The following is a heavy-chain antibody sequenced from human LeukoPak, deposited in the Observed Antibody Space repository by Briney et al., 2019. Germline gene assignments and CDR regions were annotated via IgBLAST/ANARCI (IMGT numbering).Heavy chain of an antibody. CDR1: GGTFSSYA. CDR2: INPSGGST. CDR3: ARVAAAADTDY. V-gene: IGHV1-46*01. J-gene: IGHJ4*02. D-gene: IGHD6-13*01. Sequence: ASVKVSCKASGGTFSSYAISWVRQAPGQGLEWMGIINPSGGSTSYAQKFQGRVTMTRDTSTSTVYMELSSLRSEDTAVYYCARVAAAADTDYWGQGTLVTVSS.